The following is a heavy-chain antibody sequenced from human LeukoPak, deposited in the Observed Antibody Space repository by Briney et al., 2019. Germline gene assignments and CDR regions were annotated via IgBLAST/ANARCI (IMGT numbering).Heavy chain of an antibody. CDR2: IYYSGST. Sequence: SETLSLTCTVSGGSISSSSYYWGWIRQPPGKGLEWIGSIYYSGSTYYNPSLKSRVTISVDTSKNQFSLKLSSVTAADTAVYYCARVRYYYGSGPMGGWFDPWGQGTLVTVSS. D-gene: IGHD3-10*01. CDR3: ARVRYYYGSGPMGGWFDP. V-gene: IGHV4-39*01. J-gene: IGHJ5*02. CDR1: GGSISSSSYY.